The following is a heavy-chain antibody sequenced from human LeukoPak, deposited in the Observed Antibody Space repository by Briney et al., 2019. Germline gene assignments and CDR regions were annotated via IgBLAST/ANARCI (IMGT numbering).Heavy chain of an antibody. V-gene: IGHV3-21*01. CDR2: ISSGSYI. D-gene: IGHD3-10*01. Sequence: GGSLRLSCAASGFTFSSYSMNWVRQAPGKGLEWVSSISSGSYIYYGDSVKGRFTISRDNAKKTLFLQMNSLIAEDSAVYYCAREGERNGVTLDYWGQGALVTVSS. CDR1: GFTFSSYS. J-gene: IGHJ4*02. CDR3: AREGERNGVTLDY.